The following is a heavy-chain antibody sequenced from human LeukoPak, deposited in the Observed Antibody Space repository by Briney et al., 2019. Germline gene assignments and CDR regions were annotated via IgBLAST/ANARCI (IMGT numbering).Heavy chain of an antibody. D-gene: IGHD2-15*01. CDR1: GYTFTDYY. J-gene: IGHJ3*02. V-gene: IGHV1-2*02. Sequence: ASVKVSCQASGYTFTDYYMHWVRQAPGQGLEWMGWINPNSGGTNSAQKFQGRVTMTRDTSIDTAYMELSSLRSDDSAVYFCARVCCSGDSTNSFYICGQGTMVTVSS. CDR3: ARVCCSGDSTNSFYI. CDR2: INPNSGGT.